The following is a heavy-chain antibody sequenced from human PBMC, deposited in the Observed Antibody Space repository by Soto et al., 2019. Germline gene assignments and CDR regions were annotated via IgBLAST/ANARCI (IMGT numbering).Heavy chain of an antibody. CDR1: GFTFSSYW. J-gene: IGHJ5*02. D-gene: IGHD2-15*01. CDR2: IKQDGSEK. V-gene: IGHV3-7*01. Sequence: GGSLRLSCAASGFTFSSYWMSWVRQAPGKGLEWVANIKQDGSEKYYVDSVKGRFTISRDNAKNSLYLQMNSLRAEDTAVYYCASTGYCSGGSCYRRNWFDPWGQGTLVTVSS. CDR3: ASTGYCSGGSCYRRNWFDP.